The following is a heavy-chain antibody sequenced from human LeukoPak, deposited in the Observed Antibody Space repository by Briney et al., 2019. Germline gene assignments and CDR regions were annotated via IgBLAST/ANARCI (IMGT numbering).Heavy chain of an antibody. Sequence: PSETLSLTCTVSGGSISSSSYYWSWIRQPPGKGLEWIGYIYYSGSTNYNPSLKSRVTISVDTSKNQFSLKLSSVTAADTAVYYCARDSRIAVAGASYFQHWGQGTLVTVSS. CDR1: GGSISSSSYY. J-gene: IGHJ1*01. CDR3: ARDSRIAVAGASYFQH. V-gene: IGHV4-61*01. CDR2: IYYSGST. D-gene: IGHD6-19*01.